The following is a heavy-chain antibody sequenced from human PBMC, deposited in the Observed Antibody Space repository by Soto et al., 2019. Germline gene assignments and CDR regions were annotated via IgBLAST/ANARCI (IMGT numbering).Heavy chain of an antibody. CDR3: ARDYYYDSSGYSPLDY. J-gene: IGHJ4*02. CDR2: ITISSRGI. CDR1: GFTFTRYS. V-gene: IGHV3-21*01. D-gene: IGHD3-22*01. Sequence: GGSLRLSCAASGFTFTRYSMNWVRQAPGKGLEWVSSITISSRGINYADSVKGRFTISRDNAKNSVYLQMNSLRAEDTAVYYCARDYYYDSSGYSPLDYWGQGTLVTVSS.